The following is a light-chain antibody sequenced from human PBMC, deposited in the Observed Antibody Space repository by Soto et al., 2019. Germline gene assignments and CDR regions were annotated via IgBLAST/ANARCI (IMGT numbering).Light chain of an antibody. J-gene: IGKJ4*01. Sequence: EIVLTQSPATLSLSPGERATLSCRASQSISRYLAWYQQKPGQAPRLLIYDASNRASGVPGRFSGSGSGTDFTLTISSLEPEDFAVYYYQHRSNWLTFGGGTKVDI. CDR3: QHRSNWLT. CDR1: QSISRY. CDR2: DAS. V-gene: IGKV3-11*01.